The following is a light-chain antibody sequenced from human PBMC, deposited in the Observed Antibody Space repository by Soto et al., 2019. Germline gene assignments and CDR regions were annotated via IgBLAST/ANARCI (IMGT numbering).Light chain of an antibody. CDR3: QAWGTGFRV. CDR2: LNSDGSH. J-gene: IGLJ2*01. CDR1: SGHSSYT. V-gene: IGLV4-69*01. Sequence: QSVLTQSPSASASLGASVKLTCTLSSGHSSYTIAWHQQQPETGPRYLMKLNSDGSHSKGDGIPDRFSGSSSGAERYLTISSLQSEDGADYYCQAWGTGFRVFGGGTKLTVL.